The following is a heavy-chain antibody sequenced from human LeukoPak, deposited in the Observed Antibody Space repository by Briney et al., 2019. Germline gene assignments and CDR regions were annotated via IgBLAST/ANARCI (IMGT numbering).Heavy chain of an antibody. D-gene: IGHD2-15*01. CDR2: IYYSGST. J-gene: IGHJ4*02. V-gene: IGHV4-30-4*01. CDR3: AREEIAATSHYFGY. Sequence: TLSLTCTVSGGSISSGDYYWSWIRQPPGKGLEWIGYIYYSGSTYYNPSLKSRVTISVDTSKNQFSLKLSSVTAADTAVYYCAREEIAATSHYFGYWGQGTLVTVSS. CDR1: GGSISSGDYY.